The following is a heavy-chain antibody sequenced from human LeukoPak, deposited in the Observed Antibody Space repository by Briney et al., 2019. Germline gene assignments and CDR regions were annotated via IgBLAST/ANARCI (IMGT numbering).Heavy chain of an antibody. J-gene: IGHJ4*02. D-gene: IGHD4-17*01. V-gene: IGHV3-21*01. Sequence: GGSLRLSCAASGFIFSSHGMHWVRQAPGKGLEWVSSISSSSYIYYADSVKGRFTISRDNAKNSLYLQMNSLRAEDTAVYYCARGLYGDYVRGYWGQGTLVTVSS. CDR1: GFIFSSHG. CDR2: ISSSSYI. CDR3: ARGLYGDYVRGY.